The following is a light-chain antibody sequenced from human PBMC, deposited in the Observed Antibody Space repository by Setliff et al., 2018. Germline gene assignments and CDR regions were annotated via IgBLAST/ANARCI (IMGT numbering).Light chain of an antibody. CDR3: SSYTGSNSHV. Sequence: QSVLTQPASVSGSPGQSITISCTGSSSDVGGYNHVSWYQQHPGKAPKLMIYDVGKRPSGVSNRFSGSKSGNTASLTISGLQAEYEADYYCSSYTGSNSHVFGTGTKVTVL. V-gene: IGLV2-14*01. CDR2: DVG. J-gene: IGLJ1*01. CDR1: SSDVGGYNH.